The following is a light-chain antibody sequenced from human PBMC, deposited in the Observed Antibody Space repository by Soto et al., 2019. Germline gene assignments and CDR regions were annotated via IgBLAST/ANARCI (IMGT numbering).Light chain of an antibody. CDR1: SSDVGGYNY. CDR3: SSYAGSNLWV. V-gene: IGLV2-8*01. CDR2: EVS. J-gene: IGLJ3*02. Sequence: QSALTQPPSASGSPGQSVTISCTGTSSDVGGYNYVSWYQQHPGKAPKLMSYEVSKRPSGVPDRFSGSKSGNTASLTVSGLQAEDEADYYCSSYAGSNLWVFGGGTKVTVL.